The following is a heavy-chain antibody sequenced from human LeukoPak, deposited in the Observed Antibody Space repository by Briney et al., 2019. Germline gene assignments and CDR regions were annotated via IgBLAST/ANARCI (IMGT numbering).Heavy chain of an antibody. CDR2: IYYGGST. Sequence: ASETLSLTCPVSGDSISSSSDFWGWIRQPPGKGLEWIGSIYYGGSTNYNPSLKSRVTISVDTSKNQLSLKLSSVTAADTAVYYCARAQQLAYYYYYYGMDVWGQGTTVTVSS. J-gene: IGHJ6*02. CDR3: ARAQQLAYYYYYYGMDV. CDR1: GDSISSSSDF. D-gene: IGHD6-13*01. V-gene: IGHV4-39*07.